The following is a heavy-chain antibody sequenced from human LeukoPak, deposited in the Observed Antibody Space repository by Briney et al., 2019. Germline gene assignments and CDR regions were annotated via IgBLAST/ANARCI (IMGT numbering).Heavy chain of an antibody. CDR2: IYYSGST. Sequence: PSVTLSLTCTVSGGSISSYYWSWIRQPPGKGLEWIGYIYYSGSTNYNPSLKSRVTISVDTSKNQFSLKLSSVTAADTAVYYCAREVSPWVAAAGGEIDYWGQGTLVTVSS. D-gene: IGHD6-13*01. J-gene: IGHJ4*02. CDR3: AREVSPWVAAAGGEIDY. CDR1: GGSISSYY. V-gene: IGHV4-59*01.